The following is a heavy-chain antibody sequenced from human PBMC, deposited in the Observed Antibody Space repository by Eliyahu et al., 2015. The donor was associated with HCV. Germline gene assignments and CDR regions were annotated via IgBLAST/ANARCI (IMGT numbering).Heavy chain of an antibody. Sequence: EVQLVESGGGLIQPGRSLRXSXVGSGFAFGXXSXXWVRQVPGXGLQWVSTINWDGDKKTYAESVKGRFTISRDNAKKSVFLEMNSLRHEDTASYYCAKDFNWRLTLRPGSLPTGGLDVWGQGTTVTVSS. J-gene: IGHJ6*02. V-gene: IGHV3-9*01. CDR2: INWDGDKK. D-gene: IGHD4-17*01. CDR3: AKDFNWRLTLRPGSLPTGGLDV. CDR1: GFAFGXXS.